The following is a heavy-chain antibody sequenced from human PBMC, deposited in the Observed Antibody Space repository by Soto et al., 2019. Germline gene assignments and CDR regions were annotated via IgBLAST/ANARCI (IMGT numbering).Heavy chain of an antibody. CDR2: ISSSSSYI. Sequence: EVQLVESGGGLVKPGGSLRLSCAASGFTFSSYSMNWVRQAPGKGLEWVSSISSSSSYIYYADSVKGRFTISRDNAKHSLYLQMNSLRAEDTAVYYCARDLNTYYDFWSGYYDYWGQGTLVTVSS. D-gene: IGHD3-3*01. V-gene: IGHV3-21*01. CDR3: ARDLNTYYDFWSGYYDY. CDR1: GFTFSSYS. J-gene: IGHJ4*02.